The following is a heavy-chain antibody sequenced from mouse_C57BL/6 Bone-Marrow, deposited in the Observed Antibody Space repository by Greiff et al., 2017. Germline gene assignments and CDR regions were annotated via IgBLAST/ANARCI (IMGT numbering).Heavy chain of an antibody. Sequence: QVQLQQPGAELVKPGASVKLSCKASGYTFTSYWLHWVKQRPGQGLEWIGMIHPNSGSTNYNETFKSKATLTVDKASSTAYMQLSSLTSEDSAVYYFARSGFYGNYWYFDVWGTGTTVTVAS. D-gene: IGHD2-1*01. J-gene: IGHJ1*03. CDR1: GYTFTSYW. CDR3: ARSGFYGNYWYFDV. CDR2: IHPNSGST. V-gene: IGHV1-64*01.